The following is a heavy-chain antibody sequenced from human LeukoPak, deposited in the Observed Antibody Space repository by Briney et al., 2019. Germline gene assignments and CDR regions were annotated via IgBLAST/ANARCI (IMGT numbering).Heavy chain of an antibody. J-gene: IGHJ4*02. V-gene: IGHV3-23*01. Sequence: GGSLRLSCAASGFSFSNYNMNWVRQAPGKGLEYVSGISGSGDSTYYADSVKGRFTISRDNSKNTLHLEMNSLRAEDTAVYYCAKAVAAGLDYWGQGTLVTVSS. CDR2: ISGSGDST. D-gene: IGHD6-19*01. CDR3: AKAVAAGLDY. CDR1: GFSFSNYN.